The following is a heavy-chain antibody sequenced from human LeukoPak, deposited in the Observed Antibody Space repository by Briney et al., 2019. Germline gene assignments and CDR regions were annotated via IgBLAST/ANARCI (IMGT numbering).Heavy chain of an antibody. Sequence: SATVSLTCTVSGGSISSYYWSWIRQPPGKGLEWIGYIYYSGSTNYNPSLKSRVTISVDTSKNEFSLKLSSVTAADTAVYYCARQRGLRNFDYWGQGTLVTVRS. D-gene: IGHD3-22*01. CDR1: GGSISSYY. CDR2: IYYSGST. CDR3: ARQRGLRNFDY. J-gene: IGHJ4*02. V-gene: IGHV4-59*08.